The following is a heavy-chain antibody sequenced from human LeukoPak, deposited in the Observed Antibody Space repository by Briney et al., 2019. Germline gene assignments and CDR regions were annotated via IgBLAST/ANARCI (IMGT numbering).Heavy chain of an antibody. CDR2: INPSGGST. CDR3: ARDGDYYVPLGAFDI. V-gene: IGHV1-46*01. J-gene: IGHJ3*02. Sequence: ASVKVSCKASGYTFASYYMHWVRQAPGQGLEWMGIINPSGGSTSYAQKFQGRVTMTRDMSTSTVYMELSSLRSEDTAVYYCARDGDYYVPLGAFDIWGQGTMVTVSS. CDR1: GYTFASYY. D-gene: IGHD3-10*02.